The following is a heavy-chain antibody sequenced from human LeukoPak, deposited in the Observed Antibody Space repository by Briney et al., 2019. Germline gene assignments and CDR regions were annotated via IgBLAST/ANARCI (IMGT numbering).Heavy chain of an antibody. D-gene: IGHD2-2*01. J-gene: IGHJ4*02. CDR3: AKDPYGTRYFDY. Sequence: PGRSLRLSCPASAFTFSRNALSWVRQAPGKGLEWVSSLSGSGGDTYYADSVKGPFTISRDNAKTTVYLQMNSLRAEDTAVYYCAKDPYGTRYFDYWGQGTLVTVSS. CDR1: AFTFSRNA. V-gene: IGHV3-23*01. CDR2: LSGSGGDT.